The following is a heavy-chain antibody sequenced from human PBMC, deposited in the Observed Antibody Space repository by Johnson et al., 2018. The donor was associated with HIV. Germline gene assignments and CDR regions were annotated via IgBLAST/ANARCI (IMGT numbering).Heavy chain of an antibody. CDR3: TKDGQPYYNFWSASPDVFDI. V-gene: IGHV3-30*04. Sequence: VQLVESGGAVVQPGSSLRLSCAAPGFPFSSYAMHWVRQAPGKGLEWVAVISYDGSNKYYADSVNGRFTISRDNSKNTVYLQMNSLRVEDTAVYYCTKDGQPYYNFWSASPDVFDIWGQGTMVSVSS. CDR2: ISYDGSNK. CDR1: GFPFSSYA. D-gene: IGHD3-3*01. J-gene: IGHJ3*02.